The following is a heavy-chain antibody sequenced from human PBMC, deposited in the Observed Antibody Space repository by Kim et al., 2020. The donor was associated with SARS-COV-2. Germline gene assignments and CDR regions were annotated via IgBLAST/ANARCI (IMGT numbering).Heavy chain of an antibody. CDR3: ARGRRNYDLFDY. V-gene: IGHV4-61*01. CDR1: GGSISSGPYY. Sequence: SETLSLTCAVSGGSISSGPYYWGWIRQPPGKGLECIGYIYYSGSTKYNPSLKSRVTMPEDTSNNQFSLKLSSVTAADTAVYYCARGRRNYDLFDYWGQGTLVTVSS. D-gene: IGHD1-7*01. J-gene: IGHJ4*02. CDR2: IYYSGST.